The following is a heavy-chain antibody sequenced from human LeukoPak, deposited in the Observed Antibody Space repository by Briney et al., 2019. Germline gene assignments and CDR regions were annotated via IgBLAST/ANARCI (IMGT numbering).Heavy chain of an antibody. CDR2: INPNSGGT. D-gene: IGHD2-2*02. Sequence: GASVKVSCKASGYTFTGYYMHWVRQAPGQGLEGMGWINPNSGGTIYAQKFQGRVTMTRDTSISTAYMELSRLRSDDTAVYYCARGNTPLSAFDIWGQGTMVTVSS. V-gene: IGHV1-2*02. CDR1: GYTFTGYY. CDR3: ARGNTPLSAFDI. J-gene: IGHJ3*02.